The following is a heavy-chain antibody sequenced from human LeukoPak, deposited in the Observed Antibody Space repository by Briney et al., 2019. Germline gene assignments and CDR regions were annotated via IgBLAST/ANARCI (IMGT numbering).Heavy chain of an antibody. CDR3: AKDRPNYHESDGHYYRRDGDY. CDR2: ICGSAGCT. V-gene: IGHV3-23*01. D-gene: IGHD3-22*01. J-gene: IGHJ4*02. Sequence: GGSLRLSCAASGFTFNIYAMSWVRQVPGKGREWVASICGSAGCTYYADSVKGRFTISRDNFENTLYLQMNSLRAEDTAIYYCAKDRPNYHESDGHYYRRDGDYWGQGTLVTVSS. CDR1: GFTFNIYA.